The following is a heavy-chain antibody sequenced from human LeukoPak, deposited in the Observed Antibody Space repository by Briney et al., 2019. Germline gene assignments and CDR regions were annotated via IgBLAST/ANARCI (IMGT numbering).Heavy chain of an antibody. CDR2: IYHSGST. Sequence: SETLSLTCAVSGYSISSGYYWGWIRQPPGKGLEWIGSIYHSGSTYYNPSLKSRVTISVDTSKNQFSLKLSSVTAADTAVYYRARDSGYSHGDDAFDIWGQGTMVTVSS. D-gene: IGHD5-18*01. V-gene: IGHV4-38-2*02. J-gene: IGHJ3*02. CDR1: GYSISSGYY. CDR3: ARDSGYSHGDDAFDI.